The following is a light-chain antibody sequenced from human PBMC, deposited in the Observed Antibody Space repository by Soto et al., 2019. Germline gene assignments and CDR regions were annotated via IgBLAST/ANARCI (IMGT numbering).Light chain of an antibody. CDR3: QQYYSTPLT. Sequence: DIVMTQSPDSLAVSLGERATINCKSSQSVLYSSNNQNYLAWYQQKPGQPPKLLIYWASTRESWVPDRFSGSGSGTDVTRTISSLQAEDVAVYYCQQYYSTPLTFGGGTKVESK. CDR2: WAS. CDR1: QSVLYSSNNQNY. J-gene: IGKJ4*01. V-gene: IGKV4-1*01.